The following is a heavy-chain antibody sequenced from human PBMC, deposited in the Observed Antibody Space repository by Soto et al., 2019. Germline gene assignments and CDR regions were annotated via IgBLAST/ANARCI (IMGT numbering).Heavy chain of an antibody. CDR1: GYTFTNFG. D-gene: IGHD2-2*01. CDR2: ISAYTDDP. CDR3: ARVIPGAEAWFDP. Sequence: QVQLLQSAAEVKKPGASVKVSCKASGYTFTNFGVTWVRQAPGQGLEWMGWISAYTDDPNYAQKFQGRVTMTIDTSTSTAYMDLRSLTSDDTAVYSCARVIPGAEAWFDPWGQGTLVTVSS. V-gene: IGHV1-18*01. J-gene: IGHJ5*02.